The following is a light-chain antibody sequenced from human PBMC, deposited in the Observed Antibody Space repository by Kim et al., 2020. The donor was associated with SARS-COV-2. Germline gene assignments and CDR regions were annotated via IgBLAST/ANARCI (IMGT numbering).Light chain of an antibody. CDR1: QGISSR. CDR2: GVS. Sequence: DIQMTQSPSSLSASVGDRVTITCRATQGISSRLAWYQHKPEKAPKSLIYGVSTLQSGVPSRFSGSGSGTHFTLTISNLQPKDFATYYCQQYETFPLTFGGGTKVDIK. J-gene: IGKJ4*01. CDR3: QQYETFPLT. V-gene: IGKV1D-16*01.